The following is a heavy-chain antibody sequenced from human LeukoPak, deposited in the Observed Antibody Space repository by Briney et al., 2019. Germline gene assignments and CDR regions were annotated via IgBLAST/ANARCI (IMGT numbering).Heavy chain of an antibody. Sequence: PVGSLRLSCAATGFTFSSYGMHWVREAPGQGLEWVAVISYDGSNKYYADSVKGRFTISRDNSKNTMYLQMNSLRAEDTAVYYCAKENHIDYYGSGSYYTNFDYWGQGTLVTVSS. CDR1: GFTFSSYG. CDR2: ISYDGSNK. V-gene: IGHV3-30*18. J-gene: IGHJ4*02. CDR3: AKENHIDYYGSGSYYTNFDY. D-gene: IGHD3-10*01.